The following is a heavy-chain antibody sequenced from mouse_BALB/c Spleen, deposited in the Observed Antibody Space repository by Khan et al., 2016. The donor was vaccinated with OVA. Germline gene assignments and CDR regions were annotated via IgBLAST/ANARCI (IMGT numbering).Heavy chain of an antibody. V-gene: IGHV2-6-1*01. CDR2: MWGDGST. CDR1: GFSLTNYG. CDR3: ARQPYYHYNVMDY. D-gene: IGHD2-10*01. J-gene: IGHJ4*01. Sequence: QVQLKESGPGLVAPSQSLSITCTISGFSLTNYGVHWVRQPPGKGLEWLVLMWGDGSTTYNSALKSRLTISKDNSKSQVFVKVNSLQTDDTAMYFCARQPYYHYNVMDYWGQGTSVTVSS.